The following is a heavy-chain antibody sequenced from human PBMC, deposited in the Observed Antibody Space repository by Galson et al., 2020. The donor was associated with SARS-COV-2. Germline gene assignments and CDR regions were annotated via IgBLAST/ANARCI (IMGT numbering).Heavy chain of an antibody. D-gene: IGHD2-15*01. CDR3: ARVVVPAAAYDY. Sequence: ASVKVSCKASGYTFTGYYMHWVRQAPGQGLEWVGWINPSSGGTNYAQKFQGRVTMTRDTSISTAYMELSSLRSDDTAVYYCARVVVPAAAYDYWGHGSLVTVSS. CDR2: INPSSGGT. CDR1: GYTFTGYY. V-gene: IGHV1-2*02. J-gene: IGHJ4*01.